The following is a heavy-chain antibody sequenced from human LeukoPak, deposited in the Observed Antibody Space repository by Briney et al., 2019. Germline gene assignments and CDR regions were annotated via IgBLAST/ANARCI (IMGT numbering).Heavy chain of an antibody. CDR1: GFTFSNYG. V-gene: IGHV3-33*01. CDR2: IWYDGSDK. CDR3: ARPVVLGACLRGAYYFDS. J-gene: IGHJ4*02. D-gene: IGHD4/OR15-4a*01. Sequence: PGGSLRLSCAASGFTFSNYGMHWVRQAPGKGLEWVAVIWYDGSDKYHADSVKGRFTISRDNSKNTLYLQMNSLRVEDTAVYYCARPVVLGACLRGAYYFDSWGQGTLVTVSS.